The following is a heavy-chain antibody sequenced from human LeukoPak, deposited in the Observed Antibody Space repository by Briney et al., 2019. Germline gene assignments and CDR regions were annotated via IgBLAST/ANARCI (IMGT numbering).Heavy chain of an antibody. CDR2: VNLQGST. V-gene: IGHV4-4*02. Sequence: SGTLSLTCGVSGGSISNTNWWTWVRPPPGKGLEWIGEVNLQGSTNYNPSLKSRVATSVDKSENHISLKLTSVTAADTAVYYCAREGGPYRPLDYSGQGTLVTVAS. J-gene: IGHJ4*02. CDR1: GGSISNTNW. CDR3: AREGGPYRPLDY.